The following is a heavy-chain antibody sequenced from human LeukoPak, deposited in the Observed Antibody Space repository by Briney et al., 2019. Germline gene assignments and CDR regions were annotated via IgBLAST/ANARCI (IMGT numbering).Heavy chain of an antibody. V-gene: IGHV3-7*05. D-gene: IGHD1-14*01. CDR2: IKQDGSEK. CDR3: ARVRGISDNWFDP. J-gene: IGHJ5*02. Sequence: GGSLRLSCAASGFTFSSYWMSWVRQAPGRGLEWVANIKQDGSEKYYVDSVKGRFTISRDDAKNSLYLQMNSLRAEDTAVYYCARVRGISDNWFDPWGQGTLVTVSS. CDR1: GFTFSSYW.